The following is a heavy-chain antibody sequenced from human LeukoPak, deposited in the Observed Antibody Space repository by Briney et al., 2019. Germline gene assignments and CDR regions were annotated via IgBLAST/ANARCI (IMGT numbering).Heavy chain of an antibody. V-gene: IGHV3-74*01. J-gene: IGHJ4*02. CDR2: INSDGSST. CDR1: GFTFSSYW. D-gene: IGHD4-17*01. CDR3: AGVSPEGDYDY. Sequence: PGGSLRLSCAASGFTFSSYWMHWVRQAPGKGLVWVSRINSDGSSTSYADSVKGRFTISRDNATNTLYLQMNRLRAEDTAVYYGAGVSPEGDYDYWGQGTLVTVSS.